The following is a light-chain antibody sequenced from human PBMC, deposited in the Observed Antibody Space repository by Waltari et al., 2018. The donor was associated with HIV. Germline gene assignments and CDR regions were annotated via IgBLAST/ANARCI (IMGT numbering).Light chain of an antibody. CDR2: DSS. V-gene: IGKV3-15*01. Sequence: EIVVTQFPAALSVSPGERASLSRTVSQSVSTYLAWYHQVPGQAPRLLISDSSNRATGVPVRFSGSGSGTHFILTISSLQSEDSGVYYCQQYSDWPRAFGLGTKVEV. J-gene: IGKJ1*01. CDR1: QSVSTY. CDR3: QQYSDWPRA.